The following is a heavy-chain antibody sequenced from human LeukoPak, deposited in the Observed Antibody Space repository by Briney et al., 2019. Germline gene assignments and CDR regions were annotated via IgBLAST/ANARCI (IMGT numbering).Heavy chain of an antibody. Sequence: SETLSLTCTVSGGSISSYYWSWIRQPAGKGLEWIGRIYTSGSTNYNPSLKSRVTMSVDMSKNQFSLKLSSVTAADTAVYYCATHERTMVRGDTTYYFDYWGQGTLVTVSS. CDR2: IYTSGST. D-gene: IGHD3-10*01. CDR3: ATHERTMVRGDTTYYFDY. CDR1: GGSISSYY. J-gene: IGHJ4*02. V-gene: IGHV4-4*07.